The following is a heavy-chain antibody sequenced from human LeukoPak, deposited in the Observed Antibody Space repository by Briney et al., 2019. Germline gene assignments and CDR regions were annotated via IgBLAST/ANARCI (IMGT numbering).Heavy chain of an antibody. CDR3: AGKPIAAAGIR. CDR2: IYYSGST. V-gene: IGHV4-59*01. J-gene: IGHJ4*02. Sequence: SETLSLTCAVYGGSISSYYWSWIRQPPGKGLEWTGYIYYSGSTNYNPSLKSRVTISVDTSKNQFSLKLSSVTAADTAVYYCAGKPIAAAGIRWGQGTLVTVSS. CDR1: GGSISSYY. D-gene: IGHD6-13*01.